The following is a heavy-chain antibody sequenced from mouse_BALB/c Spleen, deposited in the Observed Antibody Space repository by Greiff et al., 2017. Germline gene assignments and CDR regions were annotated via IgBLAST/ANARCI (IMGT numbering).Heavy chain of an antibody. CDR1: GFTFTDYY. J-gene: IGHJ3*01. CDR3: ARGWCSSAWFAY. D-gene: IGHD1-1*02. V-gene: IGHV7-3*02. Sequence: EVHLVESGGGLVQPGGSLRLSCATSGFTFTDYYMSWVRQPPGKALEWLGFIRNKANGYTTEYSASVKGRFTISRDNSQSILYLQMNTLRAEDSATYYCARGWCSSAWFAYWGQGTLVTVSS. CDR2: IRNKANGYTT.